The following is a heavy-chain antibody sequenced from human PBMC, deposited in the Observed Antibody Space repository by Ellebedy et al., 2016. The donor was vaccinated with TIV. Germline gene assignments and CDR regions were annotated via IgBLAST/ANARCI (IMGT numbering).Heavy chain of an antibody. CDR1: GGSINGYY. D-gene: IGHD2-2*02. V-gene: IGHV4-4*07. J-gene: IGHJ6*04. Sequence: SETLSLXXSVSGGSINGYYWSWIRQSAGKPLQWIGRIDARGSTNYNPSLTSRVTMSVDTSRNQFSLKMTSVTAADTAVYYCGRNPYCGSSTCYNIYMDVWGKGTTVTVSS. CDR3: GRNPYCGSSTCYNIYMDV. CDR2: IDARGST.